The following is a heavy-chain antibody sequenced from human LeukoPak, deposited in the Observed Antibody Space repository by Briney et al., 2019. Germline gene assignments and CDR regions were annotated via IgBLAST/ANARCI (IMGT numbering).Heavy chain of an antibody. CDR3: ARDQQWLDY. D-gene: IGHD6-19*01. V-gene: IGHV3-30-3*01. CDR2: ISYDGSNK. Sequence: SGGSLRLSCAASGFTFSSYAMHWVRQAPGKGLEWVAVISYDGSNKYYADSVKGRFTISRDNSKNTLYLQMNSLRAEDTAVYYCARDQQWLDYWGQGTLVTVSS. CDR1: GFTFSSYA. J-gene: IGHJ4*02.